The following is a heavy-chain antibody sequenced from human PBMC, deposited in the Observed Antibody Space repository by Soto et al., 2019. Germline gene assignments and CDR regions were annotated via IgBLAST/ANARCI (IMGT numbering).Heavy chain of an antibody. Sequence: EVQLVESGGGLVKPGESLRLSCAASGFTFSSYNMTWVRQAPGKGLEWVSSISSSGTYIYYSDSLKGRFTISRDNAKNSLYLQMNSLRAEDTAVYYCARDLEATTSQGDAFDMWGQGTMVTVSS. J-gene: IGHJ3*02. CDR3: ARDLEATTSQGDAFDM. V-gene: IGHV3-21*01. D-gene: IGHD5-12*01. CDR2: ISSSGTYI. CDR1: GFTFSSYN.